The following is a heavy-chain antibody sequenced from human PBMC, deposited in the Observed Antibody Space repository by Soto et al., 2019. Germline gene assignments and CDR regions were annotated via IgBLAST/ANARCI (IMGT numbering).Heavy chain of an antibody. Sequence: GASVKVSCKASGYTFTSRGISWVRQAPRQGPEWMGWISTYNGNTNYAQKFQDRVTMTTDTFTSTAYMELSSLRSEDTAVYYCARYCSGGSCYPSRYYCYGMDAWGQGTTVTVSS. V-gene: IGHV1-18*01. CDR1: GYTFTSRG. D-gene: IGHD2-15*01. J-gene: IGHJ6*02. CDR2: ISTYNGNT. CDR3: ARYCSGGSCYPSRYYCYGMDA.